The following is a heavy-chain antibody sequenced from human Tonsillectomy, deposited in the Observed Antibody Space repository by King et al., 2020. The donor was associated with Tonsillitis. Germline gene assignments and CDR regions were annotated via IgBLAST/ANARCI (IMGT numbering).Heavy chain of an antibody. CDR1: GFSLNSYD. Sequence: VQLVESGGGLVKPGGSLRLSCAASGFSLNSYDMNWVRQAPGKGLEWVSSIGSRIRYIYYADSVRGRFTISRDNAKDSLYLQMDSLRAEDTAVYYCARVPGMIRGVNFDYWGQGTLVTVSS. CDR3: ARVPGMIRGVNFDY. V-gene: IGHV3-21*01. CDR2: IGSRIRYI. D-gene: IGHD3-10*01. J-gene: IGHJ4*02.